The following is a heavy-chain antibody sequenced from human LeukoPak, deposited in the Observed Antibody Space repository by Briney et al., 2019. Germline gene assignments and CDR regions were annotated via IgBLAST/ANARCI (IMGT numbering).Heavy chain of an antibody. V-gene: IGHV3-7*01. D-gene: IGHD3-10*01. CDR3: ARGLWYGVV. Sequence: GGSLRLSCAGSGITFSNYWMTWVRQAPGKGLEWVATIKQDGGEKYYVDSEKGRFTISRDNTKNSLYLQMNSLRAEDTAVYYCARGLWYGVVWGQGTLVTVSS. J-gene: IGHJ4*02. CDR1: GITFSNYW. CDR2: IKQDGGEK.